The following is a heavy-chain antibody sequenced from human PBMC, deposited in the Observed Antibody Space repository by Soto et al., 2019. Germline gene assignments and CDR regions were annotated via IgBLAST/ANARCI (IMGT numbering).Heavy chain of an antibody. J-gene: IGHJ4*02. V-gene: IGHV1-18*01. D-gene: IGHD6-19*01. Sequence: QVQLVQSGAEVKKPGASVKVSCKASGYTFTSYGISWVRQAPGQGLEWMGWISAYNGNTNYAQKLQGRVPMTTDTSTSTAYVELRSLRSDDTAVYYCARGHYSSGWYPTVGYFDYWGQGTLVTVSS. CDR3: ARGHYSSGWYPTVGYFDY. CDR1: GYTFTSYG. CDR2: ISAYNGNT.